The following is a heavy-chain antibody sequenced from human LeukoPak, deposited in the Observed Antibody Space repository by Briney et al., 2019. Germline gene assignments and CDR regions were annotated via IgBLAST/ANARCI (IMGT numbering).Heavy chain of an antibody. D-gene: IGHD1-26*01. CDR2: IYPGDSDT. J-gene: IGHJ3*02. Sequence: GESLKISCKVCGYSFTSYWIGWVRLMPGKGLEWMGIIYPGDSDTRYSPSFQGQVTISADKSISTAYLQWSSLKASDTAMYYCARSPGGIVGSAGDAFDIWGQGTMVTVSS. CDR3: ARSPGGIVGSAGDAFDI. V-gene: IGHV5-51*01. CDR1: GYSFTSYW.